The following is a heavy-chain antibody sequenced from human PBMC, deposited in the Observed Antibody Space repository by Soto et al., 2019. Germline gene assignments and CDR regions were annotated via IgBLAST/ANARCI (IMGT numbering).Heavy chain of an antibody. Sequence: GGSLRLSCAASGFTFSSYGMHWVRQAPGKGLEWVAVIWYDGSNKYYADSVKGRFTISRDNSKNTLYLQMNSLRAEDTAVYYCARDPSGLHLGELIPPLYYYYYMDVWGKGTTVTVSS. CDR3: ARDPSGLHLGELIPPLYYYYYMDV. V-gene: IGHV3-33*01. J-gene: IGHJ6*03. CDR1: GFTFSSYG. D-gene: IGHD3-16*01. CDR2: IWYDGSNK.